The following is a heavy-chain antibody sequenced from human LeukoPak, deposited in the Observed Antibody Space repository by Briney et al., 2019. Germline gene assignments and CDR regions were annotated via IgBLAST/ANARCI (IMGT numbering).Heavy chain of an antibody. CDR2: INPNSGGT. D-gene: IGHD3-22*01. CDR3: ARVTSSGSPFGNVNYYYYYMDV. Sequence: GASVKVSCKASGYTFTGYYMHWVRQAPGRGLEWMGWINPNSGGTNYAQKFQGRVTMTRDTSISTAYMELSRLRSDDTAVYYCARVTSSGSPFGNVNYYYYYMDVWGKGTTVTVSS. V-gene: IGHV1-2*02. CDR1: GYTFTGYY. J-gene: IGHJ6*03.